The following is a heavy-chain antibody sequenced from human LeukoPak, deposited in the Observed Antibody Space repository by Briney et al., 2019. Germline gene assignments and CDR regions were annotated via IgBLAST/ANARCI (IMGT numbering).Heavy chain of an antibody. Sequence: GGSLRLSCAASGSTFSSYSMNWVRQAPGKGLEWVSSISSSSSYIYYADSVKGRFTIFRDNAKNSLYLQMNSLRAEDTAVYYCARGFDYDSSGSDYWGQGTLVTVSS. CDR3: ARGFDYDSSGSDY. CDR1: GSTFSSYS. D-gene: IGHD3-22*01. CDR2: ISSSSSYI. V-gene: IGHV3-21*01. J-gene: IGHJ4*02.